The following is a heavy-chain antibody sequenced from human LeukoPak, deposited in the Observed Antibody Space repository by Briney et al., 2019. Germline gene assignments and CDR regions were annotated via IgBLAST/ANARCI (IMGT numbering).Heavy chain of an antibody. D-gene: IGHD3-10*01. CDR2: ISSDGSNK. CDR3: ANETYYASGSYPDY. V-gene: IGHV3-30*18. Sequence: GRSLRLSCAASGFTFSSYGIHWVRQAPGKGLEWVALISSDGSNKYYADSVKGRFTISRDNSKNTLFLQMNSLRAEDTAVYFCANETYYASGSYPDYWGQGTLVTVSS. J-gene: IGHJ4*02. CDR1: GFTFSSYG.